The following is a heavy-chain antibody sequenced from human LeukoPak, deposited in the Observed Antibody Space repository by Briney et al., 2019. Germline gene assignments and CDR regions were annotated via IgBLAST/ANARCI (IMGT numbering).Heavy chain of an antibody. D-gene: IGHD2-2*01. V-gene: IGHV3-9*01. CDR3: AKGYCSSISCHADY. CDR1: GFTFDDYA. CDR2: ISWNRGSI. Sequence: PGGSLRLSCAASGFTFDDYAMHWVRQAPGKGLEWVSGISWNRGSIGSADSVKGRFTTSRDNAKISLYLQMNSLRAEDTALYYCAKGYCSSISCHADYWGQGTLVIASS. J-gene: IGHJ4*02.